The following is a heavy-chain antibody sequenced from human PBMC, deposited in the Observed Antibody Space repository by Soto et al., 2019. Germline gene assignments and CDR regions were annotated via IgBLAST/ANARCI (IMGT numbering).Heavy chain of an antibody. D-gene: IGHD3-9*01. CDR1: GGTFSSYA. J-gene: IGHJ6*02. V-gene: IGHV1-69*01. CDR2: IIPIFGTA. Sequence: QVQLVQSGAEVKKPGSSVKVSCKASGGTFSSYAISWVRQAPGQGLEWMGGIIPIFGTAHYAQKFQGRVTITADESPSTAYMELSSLRSEDPAVYYCARDWLRYKLGGMDVWGQGTTVTVSS. CDR3: ARDWLRYKLGGMDV.